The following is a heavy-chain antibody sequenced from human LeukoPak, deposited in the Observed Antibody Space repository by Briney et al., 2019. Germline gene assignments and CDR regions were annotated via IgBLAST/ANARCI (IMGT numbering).Heavy chain of an antibody. V-gene: IGHV4-39*01. Sequence: SETLSLTCTVSGGSISSSSYYWGWIRQPPGKGLEWIGSIYYSGSTYYNPSLKSRVTISVDTSKNQFSLKLSSVTAADKAVYYCARHEYGLLDYWGQGTLVTVSS. CDR2: IYYSGST. CDR1: GGSISSSSYY. CDR3: ARHEYGLLDY. D-gene: IGHD4/OR15-4a*01. J-gene: IGHJ4*02.